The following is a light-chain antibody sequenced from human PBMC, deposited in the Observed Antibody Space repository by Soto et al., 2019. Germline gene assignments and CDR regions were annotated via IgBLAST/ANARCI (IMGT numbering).Light chain of an antibody. Sequence: QSVLTQPPSVSGAPGQWVTISCSGSSSNIGATYDVHWYQQLPGTAPKLLIYGNNNRPSGVPDRFSGSKSGTSASLAIAGFQAEDDGDYHCHCYDRSVSPYACGTGSKLPVL. V-gene: IGLV1-40*01. CDR1: SSNIGATYD. CDR3: HCYDRSVSPYA. CDR2: GNN. J-gene: IGLJ1*01.